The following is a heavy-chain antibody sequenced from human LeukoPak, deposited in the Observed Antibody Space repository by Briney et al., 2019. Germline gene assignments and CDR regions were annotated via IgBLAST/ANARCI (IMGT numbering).Heavy chain of an antibody. J-gene: IGHJ3*02. CDR2: ISSSSSYI. V-gene: IGHV3-21*01. Sequence: GGSLRLSCAASGFTFSSYSMNWVRQAPGKGLEWVSSISSSSSYIYYADSLKGRFTISRDNAKNSLYLQMNSLRAEDTAVYYCARDGYYDSSGPQDGAFDIWGQGTMVTASS. CDR3: ARDGYYDSSGPQDGAFDI. D-gene: IGHD3-22*01. CDR1: GFTFSSYS.